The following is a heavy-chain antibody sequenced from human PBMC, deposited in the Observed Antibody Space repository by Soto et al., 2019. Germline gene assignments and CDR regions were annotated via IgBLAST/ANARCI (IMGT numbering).Heavy chain of an antibody. CDR3: ARGRFDGYNAWYFDY. Sequence: QVQLQESGPGLVKPSETLSLTCTVSGGSISSYYWSWIRQPPGKGLEWIGYIYYSGSTNYNPSLKSRVTISVDTSKNQCSLKLSSVTAADTAVYYCARGRFDGYNAWYFDYWGQGTLVTVSS. V-gene: IGHV4-59*01. D-gene: IGHD5-12*01. J-gene: IGHJ4*02. CDR2: IYYSGST. CDR1: GGSISSYY.